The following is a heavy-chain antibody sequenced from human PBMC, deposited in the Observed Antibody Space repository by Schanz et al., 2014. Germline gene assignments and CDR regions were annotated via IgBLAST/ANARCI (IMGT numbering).Heavy chain of an antibody. CDR1: GYSFTPFP. V-gene: IGHV1-3*01. CDR3: ARDGVDAAAGGNY. Sequence: QVQLVQSWAEVKGPGASVKVSCKASGYSFTPFPIHWVRQAPGQRLEWMGRIIPILGIANYAQKFQGRVTMTRDTSTSTVYMELSSLRSEDTAVYYCARDGVDAAAGGNYWGQGTLVTVSS. J-gene: IGHJ4*02. CDR2: IIPILGIA. D-gene: IGHD6-13*01.